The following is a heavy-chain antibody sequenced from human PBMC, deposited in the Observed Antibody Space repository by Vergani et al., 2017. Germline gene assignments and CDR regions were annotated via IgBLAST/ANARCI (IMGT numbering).Heavy chain of an antibody. Sequence: QVQLVQSGAEVKKPGASVKVSCKASGYTFTSYGISWVRQAPGQGLEWMGWISAYNGNTNYAQKLQGRVTMTTDTYTSTAYMELRSLRSDDTAVYYCARESPDYYDSSGLDYWGQGTLVTVSS. V-gene: IGHV1-18*01. CDR3: ARESPDYYDSSGLDY. J-gene: IGHJ4*02. CDR2: ISAYNGNT. D-gene: IGHD3-22*01. CDR1: GYTFTSYG.